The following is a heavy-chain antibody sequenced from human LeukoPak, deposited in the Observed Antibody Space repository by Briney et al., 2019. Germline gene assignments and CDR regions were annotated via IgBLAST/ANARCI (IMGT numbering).Heavy chain of an antibody. CDR2: IIPIFGTA. CDR1: GGTFSSYA. V-gene: IGHV1-69*01. Sequence: SVKVSCKASGGTFSSYAISWVRQAPGQGLEWMGGIIPIFGTANYAQKFQGRVTITADESTSTAYMELSSLRSEDTAVYYCARDRGRGSYARSIDYWGQGTLVTVSS. J-gene: IGHJ4*02. D-gene: IGHD1-26*01. CDR3: ARDRGRGSYARSIDY.